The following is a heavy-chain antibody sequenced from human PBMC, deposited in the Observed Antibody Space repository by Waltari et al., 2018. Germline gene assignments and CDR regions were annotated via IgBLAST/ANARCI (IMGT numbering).Heavy chain of an antibody. Sequence: ELQLVESGGVVVQPGGSLRLSCAASGFTFDDYTMHWVRQAPGKGLEWVSLISWDGGSTYYADSVKGRFTISRDNSKNSLYLQMNSLRTEDTALYYCAKGASSSWYLFDYWGQGTLVTVSS. D-gene: IGHD6-13*01. CDR2: ISWDGGST. J-gene: IGHJ4*02. CDR3: AKGASSSWYLFDY. CDR1: GFTFDDYT. V-gene: IGHV3-43*01.